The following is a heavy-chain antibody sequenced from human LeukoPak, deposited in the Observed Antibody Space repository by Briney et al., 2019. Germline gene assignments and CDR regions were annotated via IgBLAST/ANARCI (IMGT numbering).Heavy chain of an antibody. D-gene: IGHD3-16*02. J-gene: IGHJ3*02. CDR2: ISHDERNI. V-gene: IGHV3-33*05. CDR3: ARVNRGDAFDI. CDR1: AFTFRNYA. Sequence: PGGSLRLSCATSAFTFRNYAMHWVRQAPGKGLEWVAVISHDERNIYYADSVKGRFTISRDNSKNTLYLQMNSLRAEDTAVYYCARVNRGDAFDIWGQGTLVTVSS.